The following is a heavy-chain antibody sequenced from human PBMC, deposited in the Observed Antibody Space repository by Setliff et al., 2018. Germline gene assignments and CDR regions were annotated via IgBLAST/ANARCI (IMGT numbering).Heavy chain of an antibody. D-gene: IGHD3-10*01. Sequence: PSETLSLTCTVSGGSIGPHYWSWIRQAPGKGLEWIGHIFYSDTAKYNPSLESRAAISVDSSKNQFSLKLRSVTAADTAVYYCARDRSTVIRGGTSFFYYYMDVWGGGTTVTVSS. CDR3: ARDRSTVIRGGTSFFYYYMDV. CDR1: GGSIGPHY. CDR2: IFYSDTA. J-gene: IGHJ6*03. V-gene: IGHV4-59*11.